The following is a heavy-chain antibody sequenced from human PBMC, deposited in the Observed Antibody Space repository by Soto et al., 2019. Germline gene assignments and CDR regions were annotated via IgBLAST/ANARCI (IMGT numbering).Heavy chain of an antibody. V-gene: IGHV5-51*01. J-gene: IGHJ3*02. CDR2: IYPGDSDT. CDR1: GYSFTSYW. CDR3: ASIMTTVTISGSGAFDI. D-gene: IGHD4-17*01. Sequence: GESLKISCKGSGYSFTSYWIGWVRQMPGKGLEWMGIIYPGDSDTRYSPSFQGQVTNSADKSISTAYLQWSSLKASDTAMYYCASIMTTVTISGSGAFDIWGQGTMVTVSS.